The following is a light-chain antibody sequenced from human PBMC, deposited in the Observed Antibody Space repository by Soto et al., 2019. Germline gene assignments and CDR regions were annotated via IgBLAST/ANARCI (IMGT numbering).Light chain of an antibody. CDR3: QQYNDWWT. CDR1: QSVSSN. J-gene: IGKJ1*01. V-gene: IGKV3-15*01. CDR2: GAS. Sequence: EMVMTQSPATLSVSPGERAALPCRASQSVSSNLAWYQQKPGQAPRLLIYGASTRAAGIPARFSGSGSGTEFTLTISSLQSEDSAVYYCQQYNDWWTFGQGTKVDIK.